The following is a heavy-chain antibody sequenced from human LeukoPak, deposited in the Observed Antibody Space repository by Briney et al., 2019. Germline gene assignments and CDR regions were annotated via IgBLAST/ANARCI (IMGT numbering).Heavy chain of an antibody. CDR1: GYSISSGYY. CDR3: ARQDLGYYGSGSYSPMDY. D-gene: IGHD3-10*01. Sequence: SETLSLTCTVSGYSISSGYYWGWIRQPPGKGLEWIGSIYHSGSTYYNPSLKSRVTISVDTSKNQFSLKLSSVTAADTAVYYCARQDLGYYGSGSYSPMDYWGQGTLVTVSS. CDR2: IYHSGST. V-gene: IGHV4-38-2*02. J-gene: IGHJ4*02.